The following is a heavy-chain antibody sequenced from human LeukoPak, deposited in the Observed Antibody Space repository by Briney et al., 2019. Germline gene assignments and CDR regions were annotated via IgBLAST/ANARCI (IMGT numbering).Heavy chain of an antibody. CDR1: GGSFSGYY. D-gene: IGHD3-10*01. CDR2: INHSGST. Sequence: SETLSLTCAVYGGSFSGYYWSWIRQPPGKGLGWIGEINHSGSTNYNPSLKSRVTISVDTSKNQFSLKLSSVTAADTAVYYCARGGHYSDAFDIWGQGTMVTVSS. CDR3: ARGGHYSDAFDI. V-gene: IGHV4-34*01. J-gene: IGHJ3*02.